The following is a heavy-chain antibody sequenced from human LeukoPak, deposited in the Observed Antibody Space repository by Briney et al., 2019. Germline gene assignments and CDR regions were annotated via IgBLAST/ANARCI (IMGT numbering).Heavy chain of an antibody. Sequence: TGGSLRLSCAASGFTFSNARMSWVRQAPGKGLEWVGRIKSKTDGGTTDYAAPVKGRFTISRDDSKNTLYLQMNSLKTEDTAVYYCTTDRDYDILTGYYWTGYWGQGTLVTVSS. CDR1: GFTFSNAR. J-gene: IGHJ4*02. CDR2: IKSKTDGGTT. CDR3: TTDRDYDILTGYYWTGY. D-gene: IGHD3-9*01. V-gene: IGHV3-15*01.